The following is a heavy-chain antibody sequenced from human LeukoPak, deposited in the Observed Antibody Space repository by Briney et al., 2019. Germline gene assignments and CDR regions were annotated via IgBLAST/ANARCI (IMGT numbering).Heavy chain of an antibody. V-gene: IGHV3-33*01. CDR2: IWYDGSNK. D-gene: IGHD6-13*01. CDR1: SSYY. J-gene: IGHJ4*02. Sequence: SSYYWGWVRQAPGKGLEWVAVIWYDGSNKYYADSVKGRFTISRDNSKNTLYLQMNSLRAEDTAVYYCARDAKQLVGVFDYWGQGTLVTVSS. CDR3: ARDAKQLVGVFDY.